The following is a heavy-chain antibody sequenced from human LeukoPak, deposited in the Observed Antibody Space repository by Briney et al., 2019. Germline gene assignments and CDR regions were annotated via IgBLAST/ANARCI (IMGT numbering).Heavy chain of an antibody. CDR2: MNPNSGNT. Sequence: GASVKVSCKASGYTFSSSDINWVRQATGQGLEWMGWMNPNSGNTYYAQRFQGRVTMTRDTSLSTAYMEVSSLRSEDTAVYYCARGNIAVPGTPYYFEYWGQGTLVTVSS. CDR1: GYTFSSSD. D-gene: IGHD6-19*01. J-gene: IGHJ4*02. CDR3: ARGNIAVPGTPYYFEY. V-gene: IGHV1-8*01.